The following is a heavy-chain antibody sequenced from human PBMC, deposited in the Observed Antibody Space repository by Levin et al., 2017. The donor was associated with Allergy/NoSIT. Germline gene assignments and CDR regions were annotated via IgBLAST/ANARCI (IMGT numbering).Heavy chain of an antibody. CDR3: ARDLGGDCFDL. V-gene: IGHV1-2*02. J-gene: IGHJ2*01. D-gene: IGHD2-21*02. CDR2: INPNSGGT. CDR1: GYTFTGYY. Sequence: GESLKISCKASGYTFTGYYMHWVRQAPGQGLEWMGWINPNSGGTNYAQKFQGRVTMTRDTSISTAYMELSRLRSDDTAVYYCARDLGGDCFDLWGRGTLVTVSS.